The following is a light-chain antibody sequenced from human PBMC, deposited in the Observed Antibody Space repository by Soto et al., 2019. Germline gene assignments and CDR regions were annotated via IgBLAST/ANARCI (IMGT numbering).Light chain of an antibody. CDR2: EVT. CDR1: SSDVGGYNC. Sequence: QSVLAQPPSASGSPGQSVTISCTGTSSDVGGYNCVSWYQQHPGKAPKLMIYEVTKRPSGVPNRFSGSRSGNTASLTVSGLHAEDEADYYCSAYAGSNNYVFGTGTKVTVL. CDR3: SAYAGSNNYV. J-gene: IGLJ1*01. V-gene: IGLV2-8*01.